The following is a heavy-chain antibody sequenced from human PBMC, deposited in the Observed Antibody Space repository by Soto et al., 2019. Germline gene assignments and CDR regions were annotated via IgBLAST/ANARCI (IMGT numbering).Heavy chain of an antibody. Sequence: QVQLVQSGAEVKKPGSSVKVSCKASGGTFSRYTINWVRQAPGQGLEWMGRIIPIAAIANYTQKFQGRVTITVDKSSTTAYMELSSLISDGTAVYYCARGSTIVRGAPSWFDPWGQGTLVTVSS. V-gene: IGHV1-69*02. CDR1: GGTFSRYT. D-gene: IGHD3-10*01. CDR2: IIPIAAIA. CDR3: ARGSTIVRGAPSWFDP. J-gene: IGHJ5*02.